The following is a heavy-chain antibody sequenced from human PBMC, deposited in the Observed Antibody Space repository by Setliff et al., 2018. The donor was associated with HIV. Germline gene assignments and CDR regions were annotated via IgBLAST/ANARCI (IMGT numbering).Heavy chain of an antibody. Sequence: SETLSLTCTVSGGSISSSSHYWGWIRQPPGKGLEWIGNIYYSGSTYYNPSLKSRVTISVDTSENQFSLRLNSVTAADTAVYYCARYRYYYDSSGYGRWFDPWGQGTLVTVSS. J-gene: IGHJ5*02. D-gene: IGHD3-22*01. CDR2: IYYSGST. CDR1: GGSISSSSHY. V-gene: IGHV4-39*01. CDR3: ARYRYYYDSSGYGRWFDP.